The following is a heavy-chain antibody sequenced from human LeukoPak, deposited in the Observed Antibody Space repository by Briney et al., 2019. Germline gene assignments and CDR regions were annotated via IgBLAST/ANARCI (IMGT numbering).Heavy chain of an antibody. CDR3: ARAPEWLIFDY. CDR1: GFTVSSNY. D-gene: IGHD6-19*01. J-gene: IGHJ4*02. V-gene: IGHV3-53*04. CDR2: IYSGGST. Sequence: HTGGSLRLSCAASGFTVSSNYMSWVRQAPGKGLEWASVIYSGGSTYYADSVKGRFTISRHNSKNTLYLQMNSLRAEDTAVYYCARAPEWLIFDYWGQGTLVTVSS.